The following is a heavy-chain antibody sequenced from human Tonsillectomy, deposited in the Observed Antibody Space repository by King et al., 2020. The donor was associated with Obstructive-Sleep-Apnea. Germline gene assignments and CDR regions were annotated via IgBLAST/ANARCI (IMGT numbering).Heavy chain of an antibody. CDR3: AREQGVGALTGLGYFDL. J-gene: IGHJ2*01. D-gene: IGHD7-27*01. Sequence: QLQESGPGLAKPSETLSLTCTVSNGSISSYYWSWIRQPPGKGLEWIGYIYYSGSTKYNPSLKSRATISVDPSKNQFSLKLNSVTAADTAVYYCAREQGVGALTGLGYFDLWGRGTLVTVSS. V-gene: IGHV4-59*01. CDR1: NGSISSYY. CDR2: IYYSGST.